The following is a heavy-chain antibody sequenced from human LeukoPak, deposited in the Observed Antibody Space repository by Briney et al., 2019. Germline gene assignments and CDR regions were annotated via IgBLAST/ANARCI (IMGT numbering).Heavy chain of an antibody. D-gene: IGHD5-18*01. J-gene: IGHJ4*02. CDR2: IKQDGSEK. V-gene: IGHV3-7*01. CDR1: GFTFSSYW. CDR3: AREGFHFVFPGLSAIGIFDY. Sequence: GGSLRLSCAASGFTFSSYWMSWVRQAPGKGLEWVANIKQDGSEKYYVDSVKGRFTISRDNAKNSLYLQMNSLRAEDTAVYYCAREGFHFVFPGLSAIGIFDYWGQGTLVTVSS.